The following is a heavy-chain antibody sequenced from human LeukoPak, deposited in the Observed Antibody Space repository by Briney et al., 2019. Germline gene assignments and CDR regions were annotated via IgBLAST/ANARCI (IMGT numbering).Heavy chain of an antibody. CDR3: ARALTRDALDL. CDR1: GFTFSSNW. Sequence: GGSLRLSCAASGFTFSSNWMTWVRQAPGKGLEWVANIKQDGSEKYYVDSVKGRFTISRDNAKNSLYLEMNSLRVEDTAVYYCARALTRDALDLWGQGTMVTVSS. V-gene: IGHV3-7*04. J-gene: IGHJ3*01. CDR2: IKQDGSEK.